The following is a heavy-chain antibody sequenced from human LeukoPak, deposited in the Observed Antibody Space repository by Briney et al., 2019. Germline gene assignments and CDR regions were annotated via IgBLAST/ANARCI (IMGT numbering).Heavy chain of an antibody. CDR3: ARRQHGSGSYPTHYYYYMDV. Sequence: SETLSLTCTVSGGSISSRSYYWGWIRQPPGKGLEWIGSIYYSGSTYYNPSLKSRVTISVDTSKNQFSLKLSSVTAADTAVYYCARRQHGSGSYPTHYYYYMDVWGKGTTVTVSS. D-gene: IGHD3-10*01. J-gene: IGHJ6*03. CDR1: GGSISSRSYY. CDR2: IYYSGST. V-gene: IGHV4-39*07.